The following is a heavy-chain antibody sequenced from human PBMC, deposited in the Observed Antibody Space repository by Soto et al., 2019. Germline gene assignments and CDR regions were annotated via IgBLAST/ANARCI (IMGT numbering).Heavy chain of an antibody. CDR1: GFTFSSYG. V-gene: IGHV3-33*01. CDR2: IWYDGSNK. Sequence: VGSLRLSCAASGFTFSSYGMHWVRQAPGKGLEWVAVIWYDGSNKYYADSVKGRFTISRDNSKNTLYLQMNSLRAEDTAVYYCARDLRGDYVYYYGMDVWGQGTTVTVSS. J-gene: IGHJ6*02. D-gene: IGHD4-17*01. CDR3: ARDLRGDYVYYYGMDV.